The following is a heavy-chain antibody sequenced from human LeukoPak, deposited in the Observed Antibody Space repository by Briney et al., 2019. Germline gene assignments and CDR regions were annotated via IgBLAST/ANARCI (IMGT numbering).Heavy chain of an antibody. CDR2: INPNSGGT. V-gene: IGHV1-2*02. Sequence: WMGWINPNSGGTNYAQKFQGRVTMTRDTSISTAYMELSRLRSDDTAVYYCARESARGDYDYWGQGTLVTVSS. D-gene: IGHD4-17*01. J-gene: IGHJ4*02. CDR3: ARESARGDYDY.